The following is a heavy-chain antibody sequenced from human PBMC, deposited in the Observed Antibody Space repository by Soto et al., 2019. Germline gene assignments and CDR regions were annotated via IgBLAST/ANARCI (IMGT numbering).Heavy chain of an antibody. CDR1: GGSISSSSYY. V-gene: IGHV4-39*01. J-gene: IGHJ4*02. Sequence: QLQLQESGPGLVKPSETLSLTCTVSGGSISSSSYYWGWIRQPPGKGLEWIGSIYYSGSTYYNPSLKSRVTISVDTSKNQFSLKLSSVTAADTAVYYCARLGLRVVRGVMVYWGQGTLVTVSS. CDR3: ARLGLRVVRGVMVY. CDR2: IYYSGST. D-gene: IGHD3-10*01.